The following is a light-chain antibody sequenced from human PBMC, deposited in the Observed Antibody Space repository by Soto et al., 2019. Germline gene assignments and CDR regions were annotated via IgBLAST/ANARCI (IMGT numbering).Light chain of an antibody. CDR2: KVS. J-gene: IGKJ1*01. V-gene: IGKV1-5*03. CDR1: QNINSW. CDR3: QYRGT. Sequence: DIQMTQSPSTLSASIGDKVTITCRTSQNINSWLAWYQQKPGKAPKLLIYKVSTLESGVPSRFSGSGSGTEFTLTITSLQPDDLGTYHCQYRGTFGQGTKVEIK.